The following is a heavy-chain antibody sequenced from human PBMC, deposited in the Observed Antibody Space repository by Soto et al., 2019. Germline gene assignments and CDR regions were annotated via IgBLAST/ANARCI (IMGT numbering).Heavy chain of an antibody. V-gene: IGHV4-4*07. CDR3: ARDIWDSSGWYVPGGPFQH. CDR1: GGSISSYY. J-gene: IGHJ1*01. Sequence: SETLSLTCTVSGGSISSYYWSWIRQPAGKGLEWIGRIYTSGSTNYNPSLKSLVTMSVDTSKNQFSLKLSSVTAADTAVYYCARDIWDSSGWYVPGGPFQHWGQGTLVTVSS. CDR2: IYTSGST. D-gene: IGHD6-19*01.